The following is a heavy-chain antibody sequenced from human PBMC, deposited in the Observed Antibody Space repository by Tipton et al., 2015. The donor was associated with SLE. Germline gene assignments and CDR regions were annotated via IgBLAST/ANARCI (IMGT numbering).Heavy chain of an antibody. V-gene: IGHV4-4*07. D-gene: IGHD1-26*01. J-gene: IGHJ3*02. CDR1: GGSISSYY. Sequence: LRLSCTVSGGSISSYYWSWIRQPAGKGLEWIGRIYTSGSTNYNPSLKSRVTMSVDTSKNQFSLKLSSVTAADTAVYYCARDRGRREWELLSDAFDIWGQGTMVTVSS. CDR3: ARDRGRREWELLSDAFDI. CDR2: IYTSGST.